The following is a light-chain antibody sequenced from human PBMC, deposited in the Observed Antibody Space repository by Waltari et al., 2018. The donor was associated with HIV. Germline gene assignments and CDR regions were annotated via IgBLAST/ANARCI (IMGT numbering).Light chain of an antibody. V-gene: IGKV1-8*01. CDR3: QQYYSYPRFT. CDR2: AAS. Sequence: AIRMTQSPSSFSASTGDRVPITCRASQGISSYLAWYQQKPRKAPKLLIYAASTLQSGVPSRFSGSGSGTDFTLTISCLQSEDFATYYCQQYYSYPRFTFGGGTKVEIK. CDR1: QGISSY. J-gene: IGKJ4*01.